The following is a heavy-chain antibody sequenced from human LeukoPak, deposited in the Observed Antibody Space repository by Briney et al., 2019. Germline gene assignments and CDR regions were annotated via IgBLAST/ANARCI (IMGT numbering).Heavy chain of an antibody. D-gene: IGHD2-21*02. V-gene: IGHV3-48*01. CDR3: ARDCGGDCGDYYFDY. Sequence: GGSLRLSCAASGFTFSSYSMNWVRQAPGKGLEWVSYISSSSSTIYYADSVKGRFTISRDNAKNSLYLQMNSLRAEDTAVYYCARDCGGDCGDYYFDYWGQGTLVTVSS. CDR1: GFTFSSYS. J-gene: IGHJ4*02. CDR2: ISSSSSTI.